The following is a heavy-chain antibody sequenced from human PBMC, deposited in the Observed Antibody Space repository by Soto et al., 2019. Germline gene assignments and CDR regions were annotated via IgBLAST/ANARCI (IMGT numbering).Heavy chain of an antibody. CDR2: IIPIFGTA. J-gene: IGHJ5*02. D-gene: IGHD2-2*01. CDR3: ARDWVECSSTSCYPAGLYWFDP. V-gene: IGHV1-69*06. CDR1: GGTFSSYA. Sequence: GASVKVSCKASGGTFSSYAISWVRQAPGQVLEWMGGIIPIFGTANYAQKFQGRVTITADKSTSTAYMELSSLRSEDTAVYYCARDWVECSSTSCYPAGLYWFDPWGQGTLVTVSS.